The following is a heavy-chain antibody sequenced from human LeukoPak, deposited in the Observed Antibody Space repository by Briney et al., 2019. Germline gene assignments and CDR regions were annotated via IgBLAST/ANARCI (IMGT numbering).Heavy chain of an antibody. CDR3: ARAPSTGGVFFDY. CDR2: IYFRGNT. Sequence: SETLSLTCTVSGGSISSSSYYWGWIRQPPGKGLEWIGNIYFRGNTYYNPSLESRVTISIDTSKNQFSLKLSSVTAADTAVYYCARAPSTGGVFFDYWGQGTLVTVSS. D-gene: IGHD5/OR15-5a*01. V-gene: IGHV4-39*07. J-gene: IGHJ4*02. CDR1: GGSISSSSYY.